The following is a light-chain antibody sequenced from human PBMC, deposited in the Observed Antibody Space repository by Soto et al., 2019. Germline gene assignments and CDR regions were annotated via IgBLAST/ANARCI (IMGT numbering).Light chain of an antibody. V-gene: IGKV1-39*01. CDR3: LQTFTQHIT. CDR1: QDIAAY. J-gene: IGKJ4*01. CDR2: SSS. Sequence: DIQMTQSPSSLSASAGDTVTITCRASQDIAAYLSWYQQKPGKAPQLLMYSSSILHDGVSSRFSGDGSGTAFTLNITGLHPEEVATYYCLQTFTQHITFRRGTTVDVK.